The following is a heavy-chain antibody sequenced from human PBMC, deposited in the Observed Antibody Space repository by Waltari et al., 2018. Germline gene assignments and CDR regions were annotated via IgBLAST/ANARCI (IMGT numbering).Heavy chain of an antibody. CDR3: ARAPAGDYFDY. J-gene: IGHJ4*02. CDR1: GFTFSSYA. V-gene: IGHV3-30-3*01. Sequence: QVQLVESGGGVVQPGRSLRRSCAASGFTFSSYAMHWVRQAPGKGLEWVAVISYDGSNKYYADSVKGRFTISRDNSKNTLYLQMNSLRAEDTAVYYCARAPAGDYFDYWGQGTLVTVSS. CDR2: ISYDGSNK.